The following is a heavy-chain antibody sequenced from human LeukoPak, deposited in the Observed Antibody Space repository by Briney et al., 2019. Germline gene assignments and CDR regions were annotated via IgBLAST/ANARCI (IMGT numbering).Heavy chain of an antibody. D-gene: IGHD3-22*01. Sequence: PGRSLRLSCVASGFTFDDYAMHWVRQAPGKGLEWVSGISWNSGSIGYADSVKGRFTISRDNAKNSLYLQMNSLRAEDTALYYCAKGTSGYYSDFDYWGQGTLVTVSS. CDR2: ISWNSGSI. CDR1: GFTFDDYA. V-gene: IGHV3-9*01. J-gene: IGHJ4*02. CDR3: AKGTSGYYSDFDY.